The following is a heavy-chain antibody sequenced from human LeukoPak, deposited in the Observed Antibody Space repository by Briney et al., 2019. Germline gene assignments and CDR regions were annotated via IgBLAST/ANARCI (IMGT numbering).Heavy chain of an antibody. V-gene: IGHV4-34*01. D-gene: IGHD5-12*01. CDR1: GGSFSGYY. Sequence: SETLSLTCAVYGGSFSGYYWSWIRQPPGKGLEWIGEINHSGSTNYNPSLKSRVTISVDTSKNQFSLKLSSVTAADTAVYYCARKYSGYDHPDYWGQGTLVTVPS. J-gene: IGHJ4*02. CDR3: ARKYSGYDHPDY. CDR2: INHSGST.